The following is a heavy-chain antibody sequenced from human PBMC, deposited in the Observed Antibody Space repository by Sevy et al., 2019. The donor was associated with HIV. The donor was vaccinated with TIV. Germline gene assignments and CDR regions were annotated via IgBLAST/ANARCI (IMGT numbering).Heavy chain of an antibody. V-gene: IGHV3-21*01. CDR1: GFTFSSYS. D-gene: IGHD6-19*01. CDR2: ISSSSSYI. CDR3: ARGLSSGWYHPPSSY. J-gene: IGHJ4*02. Sequence: GGSLRLSCAASGFTFSSYSMNWVRQAPGKGLEWVSSISSSSSYIYYADSVKGRFTISRDNAKNSLYLQMNSLRAEDTAVYYCARGLSSGWYHPPSSYWGQGTLVTVSS.